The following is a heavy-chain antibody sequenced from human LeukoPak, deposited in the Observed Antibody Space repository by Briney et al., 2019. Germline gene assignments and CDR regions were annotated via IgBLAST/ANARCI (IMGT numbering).Heavy chain of an antibody. CDR1: GGSFSGYY. CDR3: ARVGDCSSTSCLSWFDY. V-gene: IGHV4-34*01. J-gene: IGHJ4*02. Sequence: PSETLCLTCAASGGSFSGYYWSWIRQPPGKGLEWIGEINHSGSTNYNPSLKSRVTISVDTSKNQLSLKLSSVNAADTAVYYCARVGDCSSTSCLSWFDYWGQGTLVTVAS. D-gene: IGHD2-2*01. CDR2: INHSGST.